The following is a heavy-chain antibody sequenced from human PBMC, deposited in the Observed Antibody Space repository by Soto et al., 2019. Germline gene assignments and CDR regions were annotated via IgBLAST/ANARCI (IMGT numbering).Heavy chain of an antibody. V-gene: IGHV1-46*03. CDR3: ASTLGARFDY. D-gene: IGHD1-26*01. J-gene: IGHJ4*02. CDR2: INPSIGTT. CDR1: GYTFTSQN. Sequence: QVQLVQSGAEVKKPGASVKVSCKASGYTFTSQNMHWVRQAPGQGLEWMGVINPSIGTTTYAQKFQGRGTLTRDTYTHTVYLEVSSLRAEDTAGFYWASTLGARFDYWGQGTLVTVSS.